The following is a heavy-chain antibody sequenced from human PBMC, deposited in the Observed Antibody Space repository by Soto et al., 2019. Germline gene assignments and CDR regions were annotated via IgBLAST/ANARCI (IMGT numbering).Heavy chain of an antibody. J-gene: IGHJ6*02. V-gene: IGHV1-69*13. Sequence: EASVKVSCKASGGTFSSYAISWVRQAPGQGLEWMGGIIPIFGTANYAQKFQGRVTITADESTSTAYMELSSLRSEDTAVYYCARDHMTVEAGTVSYYYGMDVWGQGTTVTVSS. CDR1: GGTFSSYA. CDR3: ARDHMTVEAGTVSYYYGMDV. D-gene: IGHD6-19*01. CDR2: IIPIFGTA.